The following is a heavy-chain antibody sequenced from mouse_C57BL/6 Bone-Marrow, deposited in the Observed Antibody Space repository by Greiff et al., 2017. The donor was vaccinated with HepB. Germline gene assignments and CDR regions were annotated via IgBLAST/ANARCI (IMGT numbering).Heavy chain of an antibody. D-gene: IGHD2-2*01. V-gene: IGHV14-2*01. Sequence: EVQLQQSGAELVKPGASVKLSCTASGFNIKDYYMHWVKQSTEQGLEWIGRIDPEDGETKYAPKFQGKATITADTSSNTAYLQLSSLTSEDTDVYYCARWGYDPSFAYWGQGTLVTVSA. CDR2: IDPEDGET. CDR3: ARWGYDPSFAY. J-gene: IGHJ3*01. CDR1: GFNIKDYY.